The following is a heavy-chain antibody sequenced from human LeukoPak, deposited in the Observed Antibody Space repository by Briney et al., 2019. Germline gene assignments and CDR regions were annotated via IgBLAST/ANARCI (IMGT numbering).Heavy chain of an antibody. J-gene: IGHJ6*02. CDR1: VDSVSSNSAA. D-gene: IGHD2-2*01. V-gene: IGHV6-1*01. CDR3: ARDALVVPAAMIGFYYYGMDV. Sequence: SQTLSLTCAISVDSVSSNSAAGGWIRQSASRGLGWLVRTYDGSKWYNDDAVSVNSRITINPDTSKTQYYLQLNSVTPEDTAVYYCARDALVVPAAMIGFYYYGMDVWGQGTTVTVSS. CDR2: TYDGSKWYN.